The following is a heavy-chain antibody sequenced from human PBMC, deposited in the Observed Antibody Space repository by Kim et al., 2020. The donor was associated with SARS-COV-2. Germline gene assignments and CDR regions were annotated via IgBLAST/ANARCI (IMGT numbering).Heavy chain of an antibody. CDR2: SQT. D-gene: IGHD3-16*01. Sequence: SQTNSADSVEDQFTISRDKSRNTLYLQKNSLRAEYTAVYYCARDGGNWFDPWGRGTLVTVSS. CDR3: ARDGGNWFDP. J-gene: IGHJ5*02. V-gene: IGHV3-30-3*01.